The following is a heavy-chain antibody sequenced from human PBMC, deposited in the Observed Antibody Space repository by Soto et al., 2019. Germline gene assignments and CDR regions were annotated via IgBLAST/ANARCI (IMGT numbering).Heavy chain of an antibody. CDR3: ARGGYYDSSGYYAEVFDY. CDR2: ISSSSSHI. CDR1: GFTFSSYS. D-gene: IGHD3-22*01. J-gene: IGHJ4*02. Sequence: EVQLVESGGGLVKPGGSLRLSCAASGFTFSSYSMNWVRQAPGKGLEWVSSISSSSSHIYYADSVKGRFTISRDNAKNSLYLQMNSLRAEDTAVYYCARGGYYDSSGYYAEVFDYWGQGTLVTVSS. V-gene: IGHV3-21*01.